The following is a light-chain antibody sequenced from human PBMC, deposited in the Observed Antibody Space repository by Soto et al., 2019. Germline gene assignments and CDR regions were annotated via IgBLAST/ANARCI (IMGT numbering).Light chain of an antibody. V-gene: IGKV2-28*01. J-gene: IGKJ2*01. CDR3: MEALQTPMYT. CDR2: LCS. Sequence: DIVMTQSPLSLPVTPGEPASISCRSSQSLLHSNGYNYLDWYLQKPGQSPQLLIYLCSIRASGVPDRFSGSGSGTDFTLEISRVEAEDVGVYYCMEALQTPMYTFGQGTKLEIK. CDR1: QSLLHSNGYNY.